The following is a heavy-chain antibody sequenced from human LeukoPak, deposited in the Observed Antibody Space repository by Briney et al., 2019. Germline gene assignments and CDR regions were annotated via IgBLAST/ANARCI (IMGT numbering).Heavy chain of an antibody. CDR3: ARAVPPQVGATPPTWCYFDY. J-gene: IGHJ4*02. CDR1: GGSISSYY. CDR2: IYYSGST. D-gene: IGHD1-26*01. V-gene: IGHV4-59*12. Sequence: SETLSFTCTVSGGSISSYYWSWIRQPPGKGLEWIGYIYYSGSTYYNPSLKSRVTISVDTSKNQFSLKLSSVTAADTAVYYCARAVPPQVGATPPTWCYFDYWGQGTLVTVSS.